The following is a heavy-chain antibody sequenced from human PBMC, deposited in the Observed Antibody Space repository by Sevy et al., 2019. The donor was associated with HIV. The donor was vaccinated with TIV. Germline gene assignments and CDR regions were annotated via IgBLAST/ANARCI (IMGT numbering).Heavy chain of an antibody. Sequence: GGSLRLSCAASGFTFSSYVMNWVRQAPGKGLEWVSYISSSGSTIYYADSVKGRFTISRDNAKNSLYLQMNSLRAEDTAVYYCARDYPGIAAAGTSEVFDYWGQGTLVTVSS. D-gene: IGHD6-13*01. J-gene: IGHJ4*02. CDR1: GFTFSSYV. CDR2: ISSSGSTI. V-gene: IGHV3-48*03. CDR3: ARDYPGIAAAGTSEVFDY.